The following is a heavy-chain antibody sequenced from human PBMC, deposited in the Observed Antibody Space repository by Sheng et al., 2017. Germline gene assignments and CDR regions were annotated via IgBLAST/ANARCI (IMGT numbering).Heavy chain of an antibody. D-gene: IGHD3-10*01. CDR1: GYSISSGYY. CDR3: ARSLYYYGSGSYFACDY. V-gene: IGHV4-38-2*02. CDR2: IYHSGST. J-gene: IGHJ4*02. Sequence: QVQLQESGPGLVKPSETLSLTCTVSGYSISSGYYWGWIRQPPGKGLEWIGTIYHSGSTYYNPSLESRVTISVDTSKNQFSLKLSSVTAADTAVYYCARSLYYYGSGSYFACDYWGQGTLVTVSS.